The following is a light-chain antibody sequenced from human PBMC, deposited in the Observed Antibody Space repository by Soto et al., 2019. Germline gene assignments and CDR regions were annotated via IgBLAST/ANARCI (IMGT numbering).Light chain of an antibody. CDR3: QQGHNWPLT. J-gene: IGKJ2*01. Sequence: EIVMTQSPATLSVSPGERATLCRASQSISTELAWYQQKPGQPPRLLIYSASTRATGVPARFTGSGSGSEFTLTISGLQSEDFAVYYCQQGHNWPLTFGQGTRLEI. CDR2: SAS. V-gene: IGKV3-15*01. CDR1: QSISTE.